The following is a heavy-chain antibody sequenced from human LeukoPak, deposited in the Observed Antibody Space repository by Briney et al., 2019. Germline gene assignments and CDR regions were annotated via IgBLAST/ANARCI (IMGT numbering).Heavy chain of an antibody. V-gene: IGHV3-30*02. J-gene: IGHJ5*02. CDR1: AFTFSSYA. CDR2: IRYDGNDK. CDR3: AKDLMRDRWFGES. D-gene: IGHD3-10*01. Sequence: GGSLRLSCAASAFTFSSYAMSWVRQAPGKGLEWVAFIRYDGNDKFYADSVKGPFTISRDTSKNTLYLQMNSLRTEDTAVYYCAKDLMRDRWFGESWGQGTLVTVSS.